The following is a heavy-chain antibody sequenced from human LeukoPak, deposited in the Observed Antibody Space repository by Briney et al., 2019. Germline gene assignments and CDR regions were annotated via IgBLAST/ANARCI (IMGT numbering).Heavy chain of an antibody. CDR1: GFSIATTTINYH. J-gene: IGHJ4*02. CDR3: ARAPAHRTYAFDY. CDR2: VSSTGSP. Sequence: QSSETLSLTCSVSGFSIATTTINYHWGWIRQPPGKGLEWIGTVSSTGSPFYTPSLRGRISISLDTSTNQISLQLTSVTATDTATYFCARAPAHRTYAFDYWGQGSLATVSS. V-gene: IGHV4-39*01. D-gene: IGHD2-8*01.